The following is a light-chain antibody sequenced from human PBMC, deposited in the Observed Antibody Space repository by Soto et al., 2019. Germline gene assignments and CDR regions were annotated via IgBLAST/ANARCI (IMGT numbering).Light chain of an antibody. CDR3: CSYAGSYTYV. J-gene: IGLJ1*01. V-gene: IGLV2-11*01. CDR1: HSDVGGYTS. Sequence: SALTQPRSVSGSPGQSVTISCTGTHSDVGGYTSVSWYQQHPGRAPKLMISAVNKRPSGVPDRFSGSKSGNTASLTISGLQAEDEADYFCCSYAGSYTYVFGSGTKVTVL. CDR2: AVN.